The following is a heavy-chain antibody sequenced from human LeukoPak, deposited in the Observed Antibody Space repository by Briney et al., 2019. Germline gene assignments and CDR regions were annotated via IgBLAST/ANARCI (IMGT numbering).Heavy chain of an antibody. D-gene: IGHD3-16*02. CDR1: GFTFSRYA. CDR3: AKIIIIEVDAFDV. Sequence: GGPLRLSCAASGFTFSRYAMTWVRHAPGKGQEWVSAIIGSGGKTYYAHSVKGRFTISRDNSKNTVYLQMDSLKAEDTAVYYCAKIIIIEVDAFDVWGQGTMVTVSS. V-gene: IGHV3-23*01. J-gene: IGHJ3*01. CDR2: IIGSGGKT.